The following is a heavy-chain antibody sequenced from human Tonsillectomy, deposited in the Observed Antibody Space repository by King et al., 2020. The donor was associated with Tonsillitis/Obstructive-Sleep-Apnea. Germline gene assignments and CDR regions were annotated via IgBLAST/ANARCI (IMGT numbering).Heavy chain of an antibody. J-gene: IGHJ4*02. CDR2: ISGSTGST. V-gene: IGHV3-23*04. Sequence: VQLVESGGGLVQPGGSLRLSCAASGFTFSNFAMSWVRQAPGKGLEWVSTISGSTGSTYYADSVKGRFTISRDNSKNTLYLQMNSLRAEDTALYYCAKDLLGNSGSGRRPFDYWGQGTLVTVSS. CDR3: AKDLLGNSGSGRRPFDY. CDR1: GFTFSNFA. D-gene: IGHD1-26*01.